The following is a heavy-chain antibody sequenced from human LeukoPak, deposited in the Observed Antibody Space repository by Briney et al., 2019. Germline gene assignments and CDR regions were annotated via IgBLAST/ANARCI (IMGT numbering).Heavy chain of an antibody. CDR3: ARDGFYCSSTSCYSSLMDV. D-gene: IGHD2-2*01. CDR1: GGSINNYY. J-gene: IGHJ6*04. V-gene: IGHV4-4*07. CDR2: IFTSGST. Sequence: SETLSLTCAVSGGSINNYYWSWIRQPAGKGLEWIGRIFTSGSTNYNASLKSRVTMSVDTSKNQFSLKLRSMTAADTAVYYCARDGFYCSSTSCYSSLMDVWGKGTTVTVSS.